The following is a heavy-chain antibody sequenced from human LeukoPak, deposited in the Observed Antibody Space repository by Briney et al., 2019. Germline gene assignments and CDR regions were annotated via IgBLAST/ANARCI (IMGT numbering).Heavy chain of an antibody. V-gene: IGHV4-39*07. CDR3: ARATGTTSWLDY. D-gene: IGHD1-1*01. Sequence: SETLSLTCTVSGGSISSSSYYWGWIRQPPGKGLEWIGSIYYSGSTYYNPSLKSRVTISVDTSKNQFSLKLSSVTAADTAVYYCARATGTTSWLDYWGQGTLVTVSS. CDR1: GGSISSSSYY. J-gene: IGHJ4*02. CDR2: IYYSGST.